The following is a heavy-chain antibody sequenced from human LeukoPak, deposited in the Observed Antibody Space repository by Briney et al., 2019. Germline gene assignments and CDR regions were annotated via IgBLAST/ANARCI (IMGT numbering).Heavy chain of an antibody. V-gene: IGHV4-61*02. CDR1: GGSISSGSYY. CDR2: IYTSGST. D-gene: IGHD7-27*01. J-gene: IGHJ4*02. CDR3: ASRKLGNDY. Sequence: SETLSLTCTVSGGSISSGSYYWSWIRQPAGKGLEWIGRIYTSGSTNYNPSLKSRVTISVDTSKNHFSLKLSSVTAADTAVYYCASRKLGNDYWGQGTLVTVSS.